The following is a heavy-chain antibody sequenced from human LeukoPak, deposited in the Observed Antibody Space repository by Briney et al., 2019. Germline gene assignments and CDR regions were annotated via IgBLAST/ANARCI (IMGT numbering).Heavy chain of an antibody. CDR1: GGSFSGYY. CDR3: ARGLGSSGWHVDY. CDR2: INHSGST. Sequence: PSETLSLTCAVYGGSFSGYYWSWIRQPPGKGLEWIGEINHSGSTNYNPSLKSRVTISADTSKNQFSLKLSSVTAADTAVYYCARGLGSSGWHVDYWGQGTLVTVSS. V-gene: IGHV4-34*01. J-gene: IGHJ4*02. D-gene: IGHD6-19*01.